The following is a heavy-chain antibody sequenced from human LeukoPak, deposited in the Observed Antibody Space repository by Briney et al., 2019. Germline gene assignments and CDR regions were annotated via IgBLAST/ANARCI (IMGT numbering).Heavy chain of an antibody. Sequence: GGSLRLSCAASGFTFSSYWMHWVRQAPGKGLEWISFVSISSGTIYYADSVKGRFSISRDNAKSSLDLQMNSLRAEDTAVYYCARAMSTFGGVRNYFDSWGQGTLVTVSS. D-gene: IGHD3-16*01. V-gene: IGHV3-48*04. CDR3: ARAMSTFGGVRNYFDS. J-gene: IGHJ4*02. CDR1: GFTFSSYW. CDR2: VSISSGTI.